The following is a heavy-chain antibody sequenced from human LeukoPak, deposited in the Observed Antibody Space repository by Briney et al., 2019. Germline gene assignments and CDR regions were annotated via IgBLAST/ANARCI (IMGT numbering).Heavy chain of an antibody. CDR2: IYYSGST. V-gene: IGHV4-59*08. CDR1: GGSISSYY. D-gene: IGHD3-3*01. Sequence: KTSETLSLTCTVSGGSISSYYWSWIRQPPGKGLEWIGYIYYSGSTNYDPSPTSRVTISLDTSKNQFSLKLSSVTAADTAVYYCARRRGDFWSDYYAFDYWGQGTLVTISS. J-gene: IGHJ4*02. CDR3: ARRRGDFWSDYYAFDY.